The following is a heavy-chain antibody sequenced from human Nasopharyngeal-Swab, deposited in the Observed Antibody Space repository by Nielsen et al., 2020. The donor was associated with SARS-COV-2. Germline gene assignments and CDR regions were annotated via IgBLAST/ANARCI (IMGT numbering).Heavy chain of an antibody. D-gene: IGHD2-2*01. CDR3: ARWVVDCSSTSCHYYFDY. CDR1: GYSFTGYW. CDR2: IDPSDSYT. J-gene: IGHJ4*02. V-gene: IGHV5-10-1*01. Sequence: GESLKISCKGSGYSFTGYWISWVRQMPGKGLEWMGRIDPSDSYTNYSPSFQGHVTISADKSISTAYLQWSSLKASDTAMYYCARWVVDCSSTSCHYYFDYWGQGTLVTVSS.